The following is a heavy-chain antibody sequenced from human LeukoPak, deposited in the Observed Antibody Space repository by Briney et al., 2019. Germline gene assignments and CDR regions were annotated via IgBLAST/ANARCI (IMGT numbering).Heavy chain of an antibody. J-gene: IGHJ4*02. V-gene: IGHV4-39*01. Sequence: PSETLSLTCTVSGGSISSSSYYWGWIRQPPGKGLGWIGSIYYSGSTYYNPSLKSRVTISVDTSKNQFSLKLSSVTAADTAVYYCARLYYYDSSGYADYWGQGTLVTVSS. CDR3: ARLYYYDSSGYADY. CDR2: IYYSGST. CDR1: GGSISSSSYY. D-gene: IGHD3-22*01.